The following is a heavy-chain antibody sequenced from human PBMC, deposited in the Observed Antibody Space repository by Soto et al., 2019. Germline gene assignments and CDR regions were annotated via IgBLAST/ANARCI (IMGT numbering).Heavy chain of an antibody. D-gene: IGHD2-15*01. Sequence: PGGSLRLSCAGSGFSFSNFAISWVRQAPGKGLEWVSGIGAGGDITFYADSVKGRFGISRDNSKNTVYLQVNSLRAEDTDVYFCAKDDFTDSGADYFDHLGPGKLVTFSS. V-gene: IGHV3-23*01. CDR3: AKDDFTDSGADYFDH. J-gene: IGHJ4*02. CDR1: GFSFSNFA. CDR2: IGAGGDIT.